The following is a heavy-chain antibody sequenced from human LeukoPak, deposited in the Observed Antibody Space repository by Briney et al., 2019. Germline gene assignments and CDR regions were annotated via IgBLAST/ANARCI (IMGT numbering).Heavy chain of an antibody. CDR2: VYAGGST. CDR3: ASTFYGDSPPY. D-gene: IGHD4-17*01. Sequence: GGSLRLSCAASGFTVSSDFTAWVRQSPGTGLDWVSAVYAGGSTHYADSVKGRFTISRDSSKNTLDLQMNNLRVEDTAVYYCASTFYGDSPPYWGQGTLVTVSS. J-gene: IGHJ4*02. CDR1: GFTVSSDF. V-gene: IGHV3-66*01.